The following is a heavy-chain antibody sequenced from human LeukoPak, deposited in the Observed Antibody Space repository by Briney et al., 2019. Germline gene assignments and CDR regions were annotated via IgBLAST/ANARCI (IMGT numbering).Heavy chain of an antibody. D-gene: IGHD5-18*01. CDR2: LYTGGET. CDR3: ARGFAPAYNFGVFDY. Sequence: PGGSLGLSCAASGFTVSNNYMIWVRQAPGKGLEWVSLLYTGGETNYADSVKGRFTISRDTPKNTVSLHMSSLRAEDTAVYYCARGFAPAYNFGVFDYWGQGTLVTVSS. CDR1: GFTVSNNY. J-gene: IGHJ4*02. V-gene: IGHV3-53*01.